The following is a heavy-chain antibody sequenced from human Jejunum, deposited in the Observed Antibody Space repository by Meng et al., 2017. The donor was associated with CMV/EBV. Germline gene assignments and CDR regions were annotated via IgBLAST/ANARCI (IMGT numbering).Heavy chain of an antibody. CDR3: ATGVADFEY. CDR2: MNPNRGTT. Sequence: QVQLVQAGAEVKRPGASVKVSCKASGYTFTSYDINWVRQGTGQGLEWMGWMNPNRGTTGYAQKFQGRVTMTRNISKSTAYMDLSSLRSEDTAVYYCATGVADFEYWGQGTLVTVSS. D-gene: IGHD6-19*01. J-gene: IGHJ4*02. CDR1: GYTFTSYD. V-gene: IGHV1-8*01.